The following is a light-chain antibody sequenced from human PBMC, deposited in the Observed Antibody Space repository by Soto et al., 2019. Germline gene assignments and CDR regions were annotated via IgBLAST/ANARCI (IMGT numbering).Light chain of an antibody. J-gene: IGKJ4*01. CDR2: AAS. V-gene: IGKV1-27*01. CDR3: QRCKVAPFT. CDR1: QDIGNF. Sequence: DIQMTQSPSSLSAFVGDRVTITCRASQDIGNFLAWYHQKPGKVPKLLIYAASTLQSGLPSRFSGSGSGTDCTLTISSRQPEDVATYYCQRCKVAPFTFGGGKKVEIK.